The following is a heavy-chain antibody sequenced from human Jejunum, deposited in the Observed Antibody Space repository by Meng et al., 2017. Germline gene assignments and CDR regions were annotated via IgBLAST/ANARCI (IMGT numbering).Heavy chain of an antibody. CDR1: GYSMRDGYY. CDR2: MYHSEST. CDR3: ARGGATTFDYGMDV. Sequence: ETLSLTCNVSGYSMRDGYYWGWVRQPPGKGLEWIGSMYHSESTYYKSSLKSRVSIAVDTAKNQLSLKLTSVTAADTAVYYCARGGATTFDYGMDVWGQGTMVTVSS. V-gene: IGHV4-38-2*02. J-gene: IGHJ6*02. D-gene: IGHD1-26*01.